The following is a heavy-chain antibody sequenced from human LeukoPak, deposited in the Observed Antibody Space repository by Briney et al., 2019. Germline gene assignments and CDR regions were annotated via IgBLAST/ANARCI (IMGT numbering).Heavy chain of an antibody. CDR2: INHSGST. Sequence: SETLSLTCAVYGGSFSGYYWSWIRQPPGKGLEWIGEINHSGSTNYNPSLKSRVTISVDTSKNQLSLELSSVTAADTAVYYCARGPGIAAAGNFDYWGQGTLVTVSS. J-gene: IGHJ4*02. CDR1: GGSFSGYY. D-gene: IGHD6-13*01. V-gene: IGHV4-34*01. CDR3: ARGPGIAAAGNFDY.